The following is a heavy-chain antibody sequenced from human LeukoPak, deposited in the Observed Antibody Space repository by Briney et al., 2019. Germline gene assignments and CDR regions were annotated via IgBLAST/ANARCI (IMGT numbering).Heavy chain of an antibody. CDR1: GFIFSSYA. Sequence: GGSLRLSCAASGFIFSSYAMSWVRQAPGKGLEWVSVISGSGGGTNYADSVKGRFTISRDNSKNTLYLQMNSLRAEDTAIYYCAKDLIVGATADVFDIWGQGTMVTVSS. D-gene: IGHD1-26*01. CDR2: ISGSGGGT. V-gene: IGHV3-23*01. J-gene: IGHJ3*02. CDR3: AKDLIVGATADVFDI.